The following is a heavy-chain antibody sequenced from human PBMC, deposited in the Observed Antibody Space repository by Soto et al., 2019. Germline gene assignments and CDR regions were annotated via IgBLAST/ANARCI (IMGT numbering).Heavy chain of an antibody. CDR1: GYSFTSYW. D-gene: IGHD3-3*01. CDR3: ARRGTIYDFWSGYHQNWFDP. J-gene: IGHJ5*02. V-gene: IGHV5-51*01. CDR2: IYPGDSDT. Sequence: GESLKISCKGSGYSFTSYWIGWVRQMPGKGLEWMGIIYPGDSDTRYSPSFQGQVTISADKSISTAYLQWSSLKASDTAMYYCARRGTIYDFWSGYHQNWFDPWGQGTLVTVSS.